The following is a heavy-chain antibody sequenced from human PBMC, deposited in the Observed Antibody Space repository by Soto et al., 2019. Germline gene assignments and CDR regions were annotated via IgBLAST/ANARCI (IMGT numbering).Heavy chain of an antibody. D-gene: IGHD5-18*01. CDR3: ARGPLSYGSKGVFDY. V-gene: IGHV1-8*01. CDR2: MNPNSGNT. Sequence: QVQLVQSGAEVKKPGASVRVSCKASGYTFTSYDINWVRQATGPGLEWMGWMNPNSGNTGYAQKFQGRVTMTRNTSISTAYMELSSLRSEDTAVYYCARGPLSYGSKGVFDYWGQGTLVTVSS. J-gene: IGHJ4*02. CDR1: GYTFTSYD.